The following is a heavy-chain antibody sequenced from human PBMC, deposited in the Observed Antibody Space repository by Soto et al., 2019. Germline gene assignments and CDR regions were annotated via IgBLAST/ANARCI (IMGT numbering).Heavy chain of an antibody. D-gene: IGHD2-21*02. CDR3: ASGDFPSNWFDP. CDR2: IYYSGST. CDR1: GGSISSGGYY. J-gene: IGHJ5*02. Sequence: SETLSLTCTVSGGSISSGGYYWSWIRQHPGKGLEWIGYIYYSGSTYYNPSLKSRVTISVDTSKNQFSLKLSSVTAADTAVYYCASGDFPSNWFDPWGQGTLVTVSS. V-gene: IGHV4-31*03.